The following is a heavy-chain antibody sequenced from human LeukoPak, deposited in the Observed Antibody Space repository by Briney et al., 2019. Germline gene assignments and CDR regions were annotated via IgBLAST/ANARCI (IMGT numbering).Heavy chain of an antibody. CDR2: INHSGST. J-gene: IGHJ6*03. CDR1: GGSFSGYS. CDR3: ARARFYYYYYYMDV. Sequence: SETLSLTCAVYGGSFSGYSWSWIRQPPGKGLEWIGEINHSGSTNYNPSLKTRVTISVDTSKNQFSLKLSSVTAADTAVYYFARARFYYYYYYMDVWGKGTTVTVSS. V-gene: IGHV4-34*01.